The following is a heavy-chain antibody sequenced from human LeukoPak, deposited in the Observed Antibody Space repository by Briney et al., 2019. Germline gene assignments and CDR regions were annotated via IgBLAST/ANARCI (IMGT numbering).Heavy chain of an antibody. CDR3: ARELYGGYDYGMDG. CDR1: GFPFSTHS. V-gene: IGHV3-21*01. CDR2: ISAGGDFV. Sequence: GGSLRLSCAASGFPFSTHSLNWVRQAPGKGLEWVLSISAGGDFVYYGDSVKVRFTMSRDNAKNSLYLQMNSLRAEDTAVYYCARELYGGYDYGMDGWGQGTTVTVSS. D-gene: IGHD4/OR15-4a*01. J-gene: IGHJ6*02.